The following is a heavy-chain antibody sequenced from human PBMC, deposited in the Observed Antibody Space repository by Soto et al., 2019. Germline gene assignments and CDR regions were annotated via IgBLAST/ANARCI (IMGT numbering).Heavy chain of an antibody. J-gene: IGHJ4*02. Sequence: QITLKESGPPLVKPTQTLTLTCTFSGFSLSNNDVGVGWIRQPPEKALEWLALIYWDDDKRYSPSLKSRLTITKDTSKTQVVLTLPNMDPVETATYYCGRVDSGNFYYFRYWGQGTLVIVSP. D-gene: IGHD1-26*01. CDR2: IYWDDDK. CDR1: GFSLSNNDVG. CDR3: GRVDSGNFYYFRY. V-gene: IGHV2-5*02.